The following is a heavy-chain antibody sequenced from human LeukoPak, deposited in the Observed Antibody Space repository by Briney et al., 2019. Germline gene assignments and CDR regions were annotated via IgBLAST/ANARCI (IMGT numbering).Heavy chain of an antibody. D-gene: IGHD2/OR15-2a*01. CDR1: GFTFSSYG. CDR2: IRYDGSNK. V-gene: IGHV3-30*02. J-gene: IGHJ4*02. CDR3: AKDWLEYQMVSTSPGDY. Sequence: GGSLRLSCAASGFTFSSYGMHWVRQAPGKGLEWVAFIRYDGSNKYYADSVKGRFTISTDTSKSTLYLQMNSLRAEDTAVYYCAKDWLEYQMVSTSPGDYWGQGTLVTVSS.